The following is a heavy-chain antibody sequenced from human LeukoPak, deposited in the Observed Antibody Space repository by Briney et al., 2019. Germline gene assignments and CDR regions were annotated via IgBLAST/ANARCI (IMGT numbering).Heavy chain of an antibody. J-gene: IGHJ4*02. CDR3: ARRYCGGHCPLYDY. V-gene: IGHV4-39*01. CDR2: IYYSGSP. Sequence: GSIYYSGSPYYNPSLKSRVTISVDTSKNQFSLKLSSVTAAHTAVYYCARRYCGGHCPLYDYWGQGTLVTVSS. D-gene: IGHD2-21*02.